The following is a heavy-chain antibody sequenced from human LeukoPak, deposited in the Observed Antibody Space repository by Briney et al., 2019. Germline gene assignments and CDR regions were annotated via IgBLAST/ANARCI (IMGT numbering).Heavy chain of an antibody. Sequence: GGSLRLSCAASGFIFDSYAMTWVRLAPGKVLEWVSRISGSGGDTYYVDYQKGRFTISRDNSKNMLHLQMNSLRAADTDVYFSVKDLRSDRFYYSYLGMDVWNQGTTVTVSS. V-gene: IGHV3-23*01. CDR3: VKDLRSDRFYYSYLGMDV. CDR2: ISGSGGDT. J-gene: IGHJ6*02. D-gene: IGHD3-3*01. CDR1: GFIFDSYA.